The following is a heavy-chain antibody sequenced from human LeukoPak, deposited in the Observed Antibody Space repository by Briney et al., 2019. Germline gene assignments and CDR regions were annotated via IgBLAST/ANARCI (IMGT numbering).Heavy chain of an antibody. CDR1: GGSISSSSYY. V-gene: IGHV4-39*01. CDR3: ARLGGPFDY. CDR2: IYYSGST. Sequence: SETLSLTCTVSGGSISSSSYYWGWIRQPPGKGLEWIGGIYYSGSTYYNPSLKSRVTISVDTSKNQFSLKLSSVTAADTAVYYCARLGGPFDYWGQGTLVTVSS. J-gene: IGHJ4*02. D-gene: IGHD2-15*01.